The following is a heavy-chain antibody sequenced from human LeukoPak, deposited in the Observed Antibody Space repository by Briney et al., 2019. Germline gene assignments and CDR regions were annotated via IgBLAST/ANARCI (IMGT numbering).Heavy chain of an antibody. Sequence: SETLSLTCTVSGGSISSYYCSWIRQPPGKGLEWIGYIYYSGSTNYTPSLKSRVNISVDTCKKQFSLKWIFVYAADTAVYYCARGPASSWDYDYYGIDVWGQGTTVTVSS. D-gene: IGHD6-13*01. CDR2: IYYSGST. CDR3: ARGPASSWDYDYYGIDV. CDR1: GGSISSYY. V-gene: IGHV4-59*01. J-gene: IGHJ6*02.